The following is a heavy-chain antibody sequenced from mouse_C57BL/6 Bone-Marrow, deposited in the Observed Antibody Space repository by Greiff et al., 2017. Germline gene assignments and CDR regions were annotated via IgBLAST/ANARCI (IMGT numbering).Heavy chain of an antibody. CDR3: AKRDYSNPYAMDY. J-gene: IGHJ4*01. V-gene: IGHV2-5*01. D-gene: IGHD2-5*01. CDR2: IWRGGST. Sequence: QVQLKESGPGLVQPSQSLSITCTVSGFSLTSYGVHWVRQSPGKGLEWLGVIWRGGSTDYNAAFMSRLSITKDNSKSQVFFKMNSLQADDTAIYYGAKRDYSNPYAMDYWGQGTSVTVSS. CDR1: GFSLTSYG.